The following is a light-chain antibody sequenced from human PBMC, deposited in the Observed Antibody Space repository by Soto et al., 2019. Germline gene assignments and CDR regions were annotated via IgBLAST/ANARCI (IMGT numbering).Light chain of an antibody. Sequence: EIVLTQSPGTLSLSPGERATLSCRAIQSVSSSYLAWYQQKPGQAPRLLIYAASSRATGIPDRFSGSGSGTDFTLTISRLEPEDYAVYYCQQYGSSPGFTFGGGTKVDIK. V-gene: IGKV3-20*01. CDR3: QQYGSSPGFT. CDR2: AAS. CDR1: QSVSSSY. J-gene: IGKJ4*01.